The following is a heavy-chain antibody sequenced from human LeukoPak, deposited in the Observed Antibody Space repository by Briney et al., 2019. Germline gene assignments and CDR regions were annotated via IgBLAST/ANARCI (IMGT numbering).Heavy chain of an antibody. CDR1: GFTFSSYE. CDR2: ISTGASTI. V-gene: IGHV3-48*03. D-gene: IGHD1-1*01. J-gene: IGHJ5*01. Sequence: GGSLRPSCAASGFTFSSYEMNWVRQAPGKGLEWVSYISTGASTIYYADSVRGRFTISRDNAKNSLYLQMDSLRVEDTAVYYCARDGGSWNDVDLDSWGQGTLVTVSS. CDR3: ARDGGSWNDVDLDS.